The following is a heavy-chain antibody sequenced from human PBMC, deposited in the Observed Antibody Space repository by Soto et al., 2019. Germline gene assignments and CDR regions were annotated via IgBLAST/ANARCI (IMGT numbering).Heavy chain of an antibody. J-gene: IGHJ4*02. V-gene: IGHV5-51*03. CDR1: GYSFTSYW. CDR2: IYPGDSDT. D-gene: IGHD3-10*01. CDR3: AGEDYYGSDLGGY. Sequence: EVQLVQSGAEVKKPGESLKISCKGSGYSFTSYWIGWVRQMPGKGLEWMGIIYPGDSDTRYSPSFQGQVTISAHKSISTAYPQWSSLKAGGAAMYYCAGEDYYGSDLGGYWGQGTLVTVSS.